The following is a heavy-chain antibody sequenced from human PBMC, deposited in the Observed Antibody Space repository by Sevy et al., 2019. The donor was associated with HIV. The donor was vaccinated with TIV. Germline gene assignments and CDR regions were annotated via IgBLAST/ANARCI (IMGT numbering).Heavy chain of an antibody. V-gene: IGHV3-7*01. Sequence: LSLTCAASGFTFSSYWMSWVRQAPGKGLEWVANINKDGSSKYYVDSVKGRFTISRDNAKNSLYLQMNSLRAEDTAVYYCARVGSTVVTPFDSWGQGTLVTVSS. CDR2: INKDGSSK. CDR3: ARVGSTVVTPFDS. J-gene: IGHJ4*02. D-gene: IGHD4-17*01. CDR1: GFTFSSYW.